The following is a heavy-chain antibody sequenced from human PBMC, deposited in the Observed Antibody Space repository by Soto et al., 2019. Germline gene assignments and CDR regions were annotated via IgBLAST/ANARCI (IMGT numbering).Heavy chain of an antibody. V-gene: IGHV2-5*02. Sequence: QITLKESGPTLVKPTQTLTLTCTFSGFSLSTSGVGVGWIRPPPGKALEWLALIYWDDDKRYRPSLKSRLTITKDTSKNQVVLTRTNRDPVDTATYYCAHSSWMATITLSLFFDYWGQGTLVTVSS. CDR1: GFSLSTSGVG. D-gene: IGHD5-12*01. CDR2: IYWDDDK. CDR3: AHSSWMATITLSLFFDY. J-gene: IGHJ4*02.